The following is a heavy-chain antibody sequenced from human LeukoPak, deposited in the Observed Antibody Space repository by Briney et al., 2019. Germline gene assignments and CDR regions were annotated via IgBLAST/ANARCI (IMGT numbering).Heavy chain of an antibody. J-gene: IGHJ3*02. Sequence: PGGSLRLSCAAWGFTFSSYWMHGLPHAPGKALVWVSHINADGSTTTYADSVKGRFTISRDNAKNTVYLQKHSVRAEDTAVYFCARGQRPGGFVRGTTSDTFDIWGQGTMVTVSS. D-gene: IGHD1-26*01. V-gene: IGHV3-74*01. CDR2: INADGSTT. CDR3: ARGQRPGGFVRGTTSDTFDI. CDR1: GFTFSSYW.